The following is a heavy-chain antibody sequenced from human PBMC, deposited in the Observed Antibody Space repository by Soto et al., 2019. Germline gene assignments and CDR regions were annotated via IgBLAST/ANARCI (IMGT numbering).Heavy chain of an antibody. V-gene: IGHV4-39*01. Sequence: PSETLSLTCTVSGGSINSSSYYWGWIRQPPGKGLEWIGSIYYSGSTYYNPSLRSRVTISVDTSKNQFSLKLSSVTAADTAVYYCARHAVYYGSTYGYWLDPSGQGTLDIGSS. CDR1: GGSINSSSYY. D-gene: IGHD3-10*01. CDR2: IYYSGST. J-gene: IGHJ5*02. CDR3: ARHAVYYGSTYGYWLDP.